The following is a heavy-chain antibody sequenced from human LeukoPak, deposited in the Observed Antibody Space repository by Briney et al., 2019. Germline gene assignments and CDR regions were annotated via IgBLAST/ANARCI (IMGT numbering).Heavy chain of an antibody. Sequence: SVKVSCKASGGTFSSYAISWVRQAPGQGLEWMGGIIPIFGIANYAQKFQGRVTITADKSTSTAYMELSSLRSEDTAVYYCATLCCGSYYMDVWGKGTTVTVSS. D-gene: IGHD2-15*01. J-gene: IGHJ6*03. CDR1: GGTFSSYA. CDR3: ATLCCGSYYMDV. V-gene: IGHV1-69*10. CDR2: IIPIFGIA.